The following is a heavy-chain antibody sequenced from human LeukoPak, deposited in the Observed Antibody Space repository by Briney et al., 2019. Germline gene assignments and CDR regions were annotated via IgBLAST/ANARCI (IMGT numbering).Heavy chain of an antibody. CDR2: IYYSGST. CDR1: GGSISTYY. V-gene: IGHV4-59*01. Sequence: SETLSLTCTVSGGSISTYYWSWIRQPPGKGLEWIGYIYYSGSTNYNPSPTSRVTISVDTSKDQFSLKLNSVTAAATAVYYCARGDRGDPSRFEYWGQGTLVTVSS. D-gene: IGHD4-17*01. CDR3: ARGDRGDPSRFEY. J-gene: IGHJ4*02.